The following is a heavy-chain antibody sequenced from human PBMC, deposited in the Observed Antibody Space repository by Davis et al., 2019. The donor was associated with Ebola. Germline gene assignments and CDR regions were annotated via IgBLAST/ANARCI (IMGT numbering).Heavy chain of an antibody. CDR2: ISYDETDE. V-gene: IGHV3-30*03. Sequence: PGGSLRLSCGASGFTFSSYGMHWVRQAPGKGLEWVALISYDETDEYYADSVKGRFTISRDNSKNTLYLQMNTMRPEDTAVYYCARPPPLTPGYSSAWYLYYFDYWGQGTLVTVSS. J-gene: IGHJ4*02. CDR1: GFTFSSYG. CDR3: ARPPPLTPGYSSAWYLYYFDY. D-gene: IGHD6-19*01.